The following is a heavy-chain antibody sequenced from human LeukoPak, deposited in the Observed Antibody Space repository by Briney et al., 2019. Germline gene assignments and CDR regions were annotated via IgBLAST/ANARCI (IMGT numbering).Heavy chain of an antibody. CDR2: IYYSGYT. CDR3: ASTSYGDSAGGVTWDYDY. V-gene: IGHV4-59*08. D-gene: IGHD4-17*01. J-gene: IGHJ4*02. Sequence: SETLSLTCTVSGGSISSYYWSWIRQPPGKGLKWIGNIYYSGYTTYSPSLRSRVTISVDTSKNQFSLKLSSVTAADTAVYYCASTSYGDSAGGVTWDYDYWGQGTLVTVSS. CDR1: GGSISSYY.